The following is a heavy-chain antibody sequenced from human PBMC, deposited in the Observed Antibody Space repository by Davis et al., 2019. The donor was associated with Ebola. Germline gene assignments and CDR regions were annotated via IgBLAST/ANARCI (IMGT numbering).Heavy chain of an antibody. CDR1: GFTLSHYW. CDR3: ARGAMHSYDAFDI. J-gene: IGHJ3*02. D-gene: IGHD2-15*01. CDR2: MNWDGSST. V-gene: IGHV3-74*01. Sequence: PGGSLRLSCAASGFTLSHYWMHWVRQAPGKGLVWVSRMNWDGSSTNYADSVRGRFTISRDNAKNTLYLQMNSLRADDTAVYYCARGAMHSYDAFDIWGPGTMVTVSS.